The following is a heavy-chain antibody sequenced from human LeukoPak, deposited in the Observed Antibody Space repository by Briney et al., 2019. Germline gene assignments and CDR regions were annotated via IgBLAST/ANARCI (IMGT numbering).Heavy chain of an antibody. Sequence: PSETLSLTCAVYGGSFSGYYWSWVRQPPGKGLEWIGEINHSGSTNYNPSLKSRVTISVDTSKNQFSLKLSSVTAADTAVYYCAKAIYYMDVWGKGTTVTVSS. J-gene: IGHJ6*03. V-gene: IGHV4-34*01. D-gene: IGHD2-21*01. CDR3: AKAIYYMDV. CDR2: INHSGST. CDR1: GGSFSGYY.